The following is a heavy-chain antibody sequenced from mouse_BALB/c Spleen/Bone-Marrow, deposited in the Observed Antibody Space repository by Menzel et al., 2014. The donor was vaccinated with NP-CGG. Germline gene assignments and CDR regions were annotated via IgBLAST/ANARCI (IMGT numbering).Heavy chain of an antibody. CDR3: SRGRRDALDY. CDR2: INPSNGGT. CDR1: GYTFTSYY. V-gene: IGHV1S81*02. J-gene: IGHJ4*01. Sequence: QVQLKESAELVKPGASVKLSCKASGYTFTSYYMYWVKQRPGRGLEWFGEINPSNGGTNFNEKFKNKATLTVDKSSSTAYMQLSSLTSEDSAVYYCSRGRRDALDYWGQGTSVTVSS.